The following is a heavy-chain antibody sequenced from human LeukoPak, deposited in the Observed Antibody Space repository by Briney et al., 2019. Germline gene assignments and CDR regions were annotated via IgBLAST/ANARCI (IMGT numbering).Heavy chain of an antibody. J-gene: IGHJ5*02. D-gene: IGHD3-22*01. V-gene: IGHV4-30-2*01. CDR2: IYHSGST. Sequence: SETLSLTCSVSDGSISSGGYSWSWIRQPPGKGLEWIGYIYHSGSTYYNPSLKSRVTISVDRSKNQFSLKLSSVTAADTAVYYCARGQSYYDSRQSGWFDPWGQGTLVTVSS. CDR1: DGSISSGGYS. CDR3: ARGQSYYDSRQSGWFDP.